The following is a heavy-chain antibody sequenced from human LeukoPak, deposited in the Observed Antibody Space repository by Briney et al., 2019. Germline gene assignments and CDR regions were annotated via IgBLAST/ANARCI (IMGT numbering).Heavy chain of an antibody. Sequence: LPGKSLRLSCAASGFTFSGFGMHWVRQAPGKGLEWVAVIWYDGSNKYYADSVKGRFTISRDNPKNTLYVQMNSLRAEDTAVYYCARGRGADYGGNSGYSDYWGQGTLVTVSS. D-gene: IGHD4-23*01. CDR3: ARGRGADYGGNSGYSDY. J-gene: IGHJ4*02. CDR2: IWYDGSNK. V-gene: IGHV3-33*01. CDR1: GFTFSGFG.